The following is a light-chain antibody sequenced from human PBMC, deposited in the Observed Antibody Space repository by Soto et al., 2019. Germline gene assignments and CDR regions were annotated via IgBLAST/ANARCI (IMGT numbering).Light chain of an antibody. CDR3: QAYDTALSVYVV. Sequence: QAVLTQPPSVSGAPGQRVTISCTGSSSTIGAGFDVHWYQQLPGTAPKLLIYGDTNRPSGVPDRFSGSKSGTSASLAITGLQAGDEADYYFQAYDTALSVYVVFGGGTKMTVV. J-gene: IGLJ2*01. CDR2: GDT. V-gene: IGLV1-40*01. CDR1: SSTIGAGFD.